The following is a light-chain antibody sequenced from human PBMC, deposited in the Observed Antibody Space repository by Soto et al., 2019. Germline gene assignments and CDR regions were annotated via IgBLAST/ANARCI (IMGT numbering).Light chain of an antibody. CDR1: QSISNW. Sequence: DIQMTQSPSTLSASVGDRVTITCRASQSISNWLAWYQQKPGKAPNLLIYDASSLVSGVPSRFSGSGSGTEFTLTISSLQSDDFATYYCQQYDGYRTFGQGTKVDIK. V-gene: IGKV1-5*01. CDR2: DAS. J-gene: IGKJ1*01. CDR3: QQYDGYRT.